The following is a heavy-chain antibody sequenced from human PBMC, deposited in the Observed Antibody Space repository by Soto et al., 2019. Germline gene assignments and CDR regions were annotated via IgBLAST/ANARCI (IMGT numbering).Heavy chain of an antibody. CDR2: IYHSGST. CDR3: VRDQDSRGYSVFNH. D-gene: IGHD3-22*01. Sequence: LSLTCTVSGGSISSGGYSWSWIRQPPGKGLEWIGYIYHSGSTYYIPSLKSRVTISVDRSKNQFSLKLSSVTAADTAVYFSVRDQDSRGYSVFNHWGQGTQVTVSS. CDR1: GGSISSGGYS. V-gene: IGHV4-30-2*01. J-gene: IGHJ4*02.